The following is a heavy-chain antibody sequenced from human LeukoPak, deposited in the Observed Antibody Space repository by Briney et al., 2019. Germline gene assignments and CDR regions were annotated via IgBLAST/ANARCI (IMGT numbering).Heavy chain of an antibody. J-gene: IGHJ4*02. Sequence: GGSLRLSCAASGFTFTNYAMTWVRQAPGKGLEWISGISKSGDITFYADSVKGRFTISRDTSKSAVYLEVNNLRAEDTAIYYCAKDASTTNNFYFFDYWGKGALATVSS. V-gene: IGHV3-23*01. D-gene: IGHD1-1*01. CDR2: ISKSGDIT. CDR3: AKDASTTNNFYFFDY. CDR1: GFTFTNYA.